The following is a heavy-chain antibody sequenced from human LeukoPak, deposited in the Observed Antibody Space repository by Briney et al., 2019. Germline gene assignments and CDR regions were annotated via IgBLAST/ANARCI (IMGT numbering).Heavy chain of an antibody. CDR1: GGSISSYY. J-gene: IGHJ4*02. CDR3: ARSYDRPYYFDY. Sequence: PSETLSLTCTVSGGSISSYYWSWIRQPPGKGLEWIGYTYYSGSTNYNPSLKSRVTISVDTSKNQFSLKLSSVTAADTAVYYCARSYDRPYYFDYWGQGTLVTVSS. D-gene: IGHD3-22*01. V-gene: IGHV4-59*01. CDR2: TYYSGST.